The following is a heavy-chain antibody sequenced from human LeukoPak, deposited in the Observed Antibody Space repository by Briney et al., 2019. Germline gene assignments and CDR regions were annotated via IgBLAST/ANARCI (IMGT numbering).Heavy chain of an antibody. CDR1: GGTFSNYA. V-gene: IGHV1-69*13. D-gene: IGHD3-10*01. CDR3: ARGDYYGSGSYYYYYYMDV. J-gene: IGHJ6*03. Sequence: EASVKVSCKASGGTFSNYAISWVRQAPGQGREWMGGIIPIFGTANYAQKFQGRVTITADESTSTAYMELSSLRSEDTAVYYCARGDYYGSGSYYYYYYMDVWGKGTTVTVSS. CDR2: IIPIFGTA.